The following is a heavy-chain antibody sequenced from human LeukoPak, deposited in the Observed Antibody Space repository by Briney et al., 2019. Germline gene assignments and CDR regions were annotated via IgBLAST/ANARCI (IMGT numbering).Heavy chain of an antibody. Sequence: SVKVSCKASGGTFSSYTITWVRQAPGQGLEWMGGIIPIFGTANYAQKFQGRVTITADESTSTAYMELSSLRSEDTAVCYCARYSNSRYGARGYYYGMDVWGQGTTVTVSS. CDR2: IIPIFGTA. V-gene: IGHV1-69*01. D-gene: IGHD6-13*01. CDR3: ARYSNSRYGARGYYYGMDV. J-gene: IGHJ6*02. CDR1: GGTFSSYT.